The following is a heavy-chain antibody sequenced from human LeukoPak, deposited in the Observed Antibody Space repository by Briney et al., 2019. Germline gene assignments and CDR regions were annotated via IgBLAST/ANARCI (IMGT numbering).Heavy chain of an antibody. V-gene: IGHV4-4*07. CDR3: ARTTEGYCRGGSCYYFYYYMDV. J-gene: IGHJ6*03. CDR2: IYTSGST. Sequence: SETLSLTCTASGGSISSYYWSWIRQPAGKGLEWIGRIYTSGSTNYNPSLKSRVTMSVDTSKNQFSLKLSSVTAADTAVYYCARTTEGYCRGGSCYYFYYYMDVWGKGTTVTVSS. CDR1: GGSISSYY. D-gene: IGHD2-15*01.